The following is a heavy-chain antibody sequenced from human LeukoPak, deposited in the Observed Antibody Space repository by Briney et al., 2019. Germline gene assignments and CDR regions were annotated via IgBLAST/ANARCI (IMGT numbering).Heavy chain of an antibody. V-gene: IGHV6-1*01. D-gene: IGHD3/OR15-3a*01. CDR2: TYYRSKWYN. Sequence: SPTLSLTCAISGDSVSSNSAAWNWLRQSPSRGLEWLGRTYYRSKWYNDYAVSVKSRITINPDTSKNQFSLQLNSVTPEDTAVYYCARGLRSSSGTRSYYYGMDVWGQGTTVTVSS. J-gene: IGHJ6*02. CDR3: ARGLRSSSGTRSYYYGMDV. CDR1: GDSVSSNSAA.